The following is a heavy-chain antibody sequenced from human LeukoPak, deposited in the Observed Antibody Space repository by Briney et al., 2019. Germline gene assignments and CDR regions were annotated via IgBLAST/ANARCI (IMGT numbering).Heavy chain of an antibody. CDR2: ISGSGDNT. CDR1: GFTFSNYA. D-gene: IGHD2-15*01. V-gene: IGHV3-23*01. CDR3: AKTRGYCSGGTCYCDY. Sequence: GGSLRLSCAASGFTFSNYAMSWVRQAQGKGLEWVSAISGSGDNTYYADSVKGRFALSRDNSKNTVYLQMNRLRADDTAVYYCAKTRGYCSGGTCYCDYWGQGTLVTVSS. J-gene: IGHJ4*02.